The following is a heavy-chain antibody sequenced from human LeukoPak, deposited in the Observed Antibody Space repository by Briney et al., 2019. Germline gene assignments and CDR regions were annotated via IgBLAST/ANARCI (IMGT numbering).Heavy chain of an antibody. CDR3: ARDENVLPLAVAASQDGMDV. CDR1: GFTFSSYW. CDR2: IKQDGSEK. V-gene: IGHV3-7*01. J-gene: IGHJ6*02. D-gene: IGHD6-19*01. Sequence: GGSLRLSCAASGFTFSSYWMSWVRQAPGKGLEWVANIKQDGSEKYYVDSVKGRFTISRDNAKNSLYLQMNSLRAEDTAVYYCARDENVLPLAVAASQDGMDVWGQGTTVTVSS.